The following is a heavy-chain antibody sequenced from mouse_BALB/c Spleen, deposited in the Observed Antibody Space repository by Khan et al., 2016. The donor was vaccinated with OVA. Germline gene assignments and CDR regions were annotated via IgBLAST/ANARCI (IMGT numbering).Heavy chain of an antibody. CDR3: AREGAYYRSDGWFSY. CDR1: GYTFTTYT. V-gene: IGHV1-4*01. CDR2: INPSNGYT. Sequence: QMQLKQSGAELARPGASVKMSCKASGYTFTTYTMHWVKQRPGPGLEWIGYINPSNGYTNYNQKFKDKSTLTADKSSSTAYMQLSSLTSDYSAVYYCAREGAYYRSDGWFSYWGQGTLVTVSA. D-gene: IGHD2-14*01. J-gene: IGHJ3*01.